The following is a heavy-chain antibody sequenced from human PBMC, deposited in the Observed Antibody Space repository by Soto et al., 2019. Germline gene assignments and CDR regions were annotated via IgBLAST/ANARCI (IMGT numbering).Heavy chain of an antibody. D-gene: IGHD6-19*01. V-gene: IGHV3-11*05. CDR1: GFTFSAVY. Sequence: QVQLEESGGGLVKPGGSLRLSCAASGFTFSAVYMSWIRQAPNKGLEYISYISSSGTSANYADSVKGRFTSSRDNAKNSLYLQMNSRRAEDTAVYYCARDRGAVTGQYFDYWGQGALVTVSS. CDR2: ISSSGTSA. J-gene: IGHJ4*02. CDR3: ARDRGAVTGQYFDY.